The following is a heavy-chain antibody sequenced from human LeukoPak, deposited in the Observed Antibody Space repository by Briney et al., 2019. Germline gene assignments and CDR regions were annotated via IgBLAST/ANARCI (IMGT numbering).Heavy chain of an antibody. Sequence: SETLSLTCTVSGGSISSSSYYWGWIRQPPGKGLEWIGSIYYSGSTYYNPSLKSRVTISVDTSKNQFSLKLSSVTAADTAVYYCARVLWFGELLPPLNRFDPWGQGTLVTVSS. CDR3: ARVLWFGELLPPLNRFDP. J-gene: IGHJ5*02. CDR2: IYYSGST. D-gene: IGHD3-10*01. V-gene: IGHV4-39*07. CDR1: GGSISSSSYY.